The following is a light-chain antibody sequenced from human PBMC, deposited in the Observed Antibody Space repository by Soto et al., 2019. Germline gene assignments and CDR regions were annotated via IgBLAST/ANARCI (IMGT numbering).Light chain of an antibody. Sequence: DSVRTQSPAYLAVSLGERATINCKSSQRVLYRSNNKNHLAWYQQKPGQPPKLVIYWASTRESGVPDRFSGSGSGTDFTLTISSLQAEDVAVYYCYQYFSTPLTFGGGTKVDIK. CDR1: QRVLYRSNNKNH. J-gene: IGKJ4*01. CDR3: YQYFSTPLT. CDR2: WAS. V-gene: IGKV4-1*01.